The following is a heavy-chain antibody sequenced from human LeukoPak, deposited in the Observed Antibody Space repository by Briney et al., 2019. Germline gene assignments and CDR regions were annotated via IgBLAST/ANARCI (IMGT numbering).Heavy chain of an antibody. D-gene: IGHD5-12*01. Sequence: TSETLSLTCTVSGGSISSGGYYWSWIRQPPGKGLEWIGYIYHSGSTYYNPSLKSRVTISVDRPKSQFSLKLSSVTAADTAVYYCARGGYGGSWGQGTLVTVSS. J-gene: IGHJ5*02. CDR1: GGSISSGGYY. V-gene: IGHV4-30-2*01. CDR2: IYHSGST. CDR3: ARGGYGGS.